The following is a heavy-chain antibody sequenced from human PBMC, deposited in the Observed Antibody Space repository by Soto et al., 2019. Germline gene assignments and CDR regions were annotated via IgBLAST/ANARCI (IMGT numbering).Heavy chain of an antibody. D-gene: IGHD5-12*01. V-gene: IGHV1-69*12. CDR2: IIPVFGAA. J-gene: IGHJ3*02. CDR3: ARGPATKILVLMCDGFEI. Sequence: QVQLVQSGAEVKKPGSSVRVSCKASGATLNTFINYGITWVRQAPGQGLEWMGGIIPVFGAANHAQKFQGRVTISADECTRTVNMELSTLISEYTAVYDCARGPATKILVLMCDGFEIWGQGTRVTVSS. CDR1: GATLNTFINYG.